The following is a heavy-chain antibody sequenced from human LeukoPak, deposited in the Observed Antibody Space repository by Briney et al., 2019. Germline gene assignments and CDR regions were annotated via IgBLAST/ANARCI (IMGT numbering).Heavy chain of an antibody. CDR2: IIPILGIA. J-gene: IGHJ4*02. Sequence: PVKVSCKASGGTFSSYAISWVRQAPGQGLEWMGRIIPILGIANYAQKFQGRVTITADKSTSTAYMELSSLRSEDTAVYYCARNPAYYYDSSGYKDWGQGTLVTVSS. V-gene: IGHV1-69*04. D-gene: IGHD3-22*01. CDR3: ARNPAYYYDSSGYKD. CDR1: GGTFSSYA.